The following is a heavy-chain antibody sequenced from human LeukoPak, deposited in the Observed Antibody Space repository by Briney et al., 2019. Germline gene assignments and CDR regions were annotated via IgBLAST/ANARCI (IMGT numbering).Heavy chain of an antibody. V-gene: IGHV3-9*01. CDR2: ISWSSGSI. CDR3: AKESPRAAAGPLDY. CDR1: GFTFDDYA. J-gene: IGHJ4*02. D-gene: IGHD6-13*01. Sequence: PGGSLRLSCAASGFTFDDYAMHWVRQAPGKGLEWVSGISWSSGSIGYADSVKGRFTISRDNAKNSLYLQMNSLRAEDTALYYCAKESPRAAAGPLDYWGQGTLVTVSS.